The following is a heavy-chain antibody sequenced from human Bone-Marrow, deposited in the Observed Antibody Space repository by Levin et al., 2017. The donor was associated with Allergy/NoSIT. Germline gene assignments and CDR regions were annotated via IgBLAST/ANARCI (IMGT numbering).Heavy chain of an antibody. CDR3: ARENYGSVQH. CDR2: VSPGDSAT. J-gene: IGHJ1*01. D-gene: IGHD3-10*01. V-gene: IGHV5-51*01. Sequence: GESLKISCKGSGYKFTSYWIGWVRQMPGKGLEWMGIVSPGDSATRYSPSFQGQVTISADKSTSTAYLQWNSLKASDTAMYYCARENYGSVQHWGQGTLVTVSS. CDR1: GYKFTSYW.